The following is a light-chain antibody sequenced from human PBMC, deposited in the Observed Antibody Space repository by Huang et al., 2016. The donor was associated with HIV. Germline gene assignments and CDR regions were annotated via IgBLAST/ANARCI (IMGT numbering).Light chain of an antibody. Sequence: EMVLTQSPGTLSLSPGEGATLSCRASQSVSDSYLAWYQQKPGQAPRLLIYGASSRATGIPDRFSGSGSGTDFTLTINRLEPDDFAVYYCQHYGRSPCTFGQGTKVEIK. V-gene: IGKV3-20*01. CDR1: QSVSDSY. CDR3: QHYGRSPCT. CDR2: GAS. J-gene: IGKJ1*01.